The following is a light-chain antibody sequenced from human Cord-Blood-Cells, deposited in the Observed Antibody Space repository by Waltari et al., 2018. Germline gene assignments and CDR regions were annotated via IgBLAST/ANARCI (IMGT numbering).Light chain of an antibody. CDR1: SSDVGSYNL. CDR3: CSYAGSSTWV. V-gene: IGLV2-23*02. CDR2: EVS. Sequence: QSALTQPASVSGSPGQSITIPCTGTSSDVGSYNLVSWYQQHPGKAPKRMIYEVSKRPSGVSNRFSGSKSGNTASVTISGLQAEDEADYYCCSYAGSSTWVFGGGTKLTVL. J-gene: IGLJ3*02.